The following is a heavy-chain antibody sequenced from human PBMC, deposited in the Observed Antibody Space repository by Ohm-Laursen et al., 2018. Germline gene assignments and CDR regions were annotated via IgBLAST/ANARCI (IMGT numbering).Heavy chain of an antibody. Sequence: SLRLSCAASGFIFDNFAMHWVREVPGKGLEWVSGISWDSNFIAYADSVKGRFTISRDNAKNSVYLQMNSLRPEDAAVYYCTKEIIPTIAISGCFDLWGQGALVSVSS. CDR2: ISWDSNFI. J-gene: IGHJ4*02. CDR3: TKEIIPTIAISGCFDL. CDR1: GFIFDNFA. D-gene: IGHD6-13*01. V-gene: IGHV3-9*01.